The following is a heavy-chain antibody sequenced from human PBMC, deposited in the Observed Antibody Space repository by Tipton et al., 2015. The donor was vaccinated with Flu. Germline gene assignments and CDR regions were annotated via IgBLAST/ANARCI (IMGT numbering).Heavy chain of an antibody. CDR2: IYYNGDI. V-gene: IGHV4-39*01. Sequence: GLVKPSETLSLTYTVSGASISSSGYSWGWLRQPPGKGLEWIGSIYYNGDIYYNPSLKSRVTISVDTSKNQFSLRLSSVTAADTAVYYCARLSYYDVDLKNFYFDYWGQGALVTVSS. D-gene: IGHD3-10*02. CDR1: GASISSSGYS. CDR3: ARLSYYDVDLKNFYFDY. J-gene: IGHJ4*02.